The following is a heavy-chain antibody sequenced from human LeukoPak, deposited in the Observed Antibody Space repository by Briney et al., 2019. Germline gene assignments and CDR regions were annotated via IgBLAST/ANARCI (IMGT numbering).Heavy chain of an antibody. D-gene: IGHD2-2*02. Sequence: ASVKVSCKASGYTFSRYGISWVRQAPGQGLEWMGWISGYNGNTKSAQMVQGRVTMTTDTSTSTAYMELRSLRSDDTAVYYCAIATYCSSTSCYIRNDAFDIWGQGTMVTVSS. CDR2: ISGYNGNT. J-gene: IGHJ3*02. V-gene: IGHV1-18*01. CDR1: GYTFSRYG. CDR3: AIATYCSSTSCYIRNDAFDI.